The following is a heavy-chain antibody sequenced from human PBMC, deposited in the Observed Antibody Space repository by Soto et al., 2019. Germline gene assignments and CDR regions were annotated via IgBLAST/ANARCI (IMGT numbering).Heavy chain of an antibody. D-gene: IGHD3-10*01. CDR1: CYTFTSYG. CDR2: ISAYHGNT. CDR3: ARDYVLGSGSYYNVFLFGAFDI. Sequence: ASVKVSCKASCYTFTSYGISWVRQAPGQGLEWMGWISAYHGNTNYAQKLQGRVTMTTDTSPSTAYMELRSLRSDDTAVYYCARDYVLGSGSYYNVFLFGAFDIWGQGTMVTVSS. J-gene: IGHJ3*02. V-gene: IGHV1-18*01.